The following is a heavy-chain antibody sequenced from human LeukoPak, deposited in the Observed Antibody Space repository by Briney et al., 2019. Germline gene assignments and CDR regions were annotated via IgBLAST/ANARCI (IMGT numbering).Heavy chain of an antibody. CDR1: GFTFSSYG. Sequence: TGGSLRLSCAASGFTFSSYGMHWVRQAPGKGLEWVAFIRYDGSKKYYADSVKGRFTISRDNSKNTLYLQMNSLRAEDTAVYYCAKAPYSSSWYRDYYYGMDVWGKGTTVTVSS. V-gene: IGHV3-30*02. CDR2: IRYDGSKK. D-gene: IGHD6-13*01. J-gene: IGHJ6*04. CDR3: AKAPYSSSWYRDYYYGMDV.